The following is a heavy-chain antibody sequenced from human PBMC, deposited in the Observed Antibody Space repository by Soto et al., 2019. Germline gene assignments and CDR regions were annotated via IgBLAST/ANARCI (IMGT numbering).Heavy chain of an antibody. CDR3: ARDKKFDYDSSGYYYTLRAFDI. Sequence: GGSLRLSCAASGFTFSSYAMHWVRQAPGKGLEWVAVISYDGSNKYYADSVKGRFTISRDNSKNTLYLQMNSLRAEDTAVYYCARDKKFDYDSSGYYYTLRAFDIWGQGTMVTVSS. CDR1: GFTFSSYA. CDR2: ISYDGSNK. V-gene: IGHV3-30-3*01. D-gene: IGHD3-22*01. J-gene: IGHJ3*02.